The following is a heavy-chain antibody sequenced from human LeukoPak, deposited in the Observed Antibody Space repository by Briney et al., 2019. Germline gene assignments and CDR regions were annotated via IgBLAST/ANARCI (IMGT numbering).Heavy chain of an antibody. V-gene: IGHV4-39*01. CDR1: GGSISSSSYY. J-gene: IGHJ4*02. Sequence: PSETLSLTCTVSGGSISSSSYYWGWIRQPPGKGREWIGSIYYSGSTYYNPSLKSRVTICVDTSKNQFSLKLSSVTAADTAVYYCARHAPYYYDSSGYLTEFDYWGQGTLVTVSS. D-gene: IGHD3-22*01. CDR2: IYYSGST. CDR3: ARHAPYYYDSSGYLTEFDY.